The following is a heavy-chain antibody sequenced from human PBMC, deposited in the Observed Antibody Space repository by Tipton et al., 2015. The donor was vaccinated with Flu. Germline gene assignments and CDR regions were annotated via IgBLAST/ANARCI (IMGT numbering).Heavy chain of an antibody. CDR1: GGSVSSSDFY. D-gene: IGHD2-15*01. V-gene: IGHV4-39*07. CDR3: TRQVEAATRSSS. J-gene: IGHJ4*02. CDR2: IFHSGTT. Sequence: LRLSCTVSGGSVSSSDFYWGWVRQPPGKGPEWIGSIFHSGTTYYDLSLQSRVTISLDTSKNQFSLKMKSVTVADTAVYYRTRQVEAATRSSSWGQGTLVTVSS.